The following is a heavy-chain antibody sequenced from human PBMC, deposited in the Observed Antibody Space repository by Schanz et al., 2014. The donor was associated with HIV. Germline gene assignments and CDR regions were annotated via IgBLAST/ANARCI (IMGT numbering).Heavy chain of an antibody. CDR2: IKKKAYGGTT. J-gene: IGHJ6*02. CDR1: RFTFGDFA. Sequence: VQLVESGGGLVKPGRSLRLSCAASRFTFGDFAMSWVRQAPGKGLEWVGFIKKKAYGGTTDYAASVKGRFTISRDDSKSTVYLQMNNLKSEDTAVYYCTRVVTRWFGEAHNAMDVWGQGTTVTVSS. V-gene: IGHV3-49*04. D-gene: IGHD3-10*01. CDR3: TRVVTRWFGEAHNAMDV.